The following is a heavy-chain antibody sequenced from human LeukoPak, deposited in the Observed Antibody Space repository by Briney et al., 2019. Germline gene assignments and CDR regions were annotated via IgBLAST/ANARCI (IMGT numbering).Heavy chain of an antibody. CDR2: VSGSGDST. V-gene: IGHV3-23*01. CDR3: AKYMSSGY. J-gene: IGHJ4*02. D-gene: IGHD6-19*01. Sequence: GGSLRLSCAASGFTFSNCAMSWVRQASGKGLEWVSGVSGSGDSTYYADSVKGRFTISRDNSKNTLYLQMNSLRAEDTAVYYCAKYMSSGYWGQGTLVTVSS. CDR1: GFTFSNCA.